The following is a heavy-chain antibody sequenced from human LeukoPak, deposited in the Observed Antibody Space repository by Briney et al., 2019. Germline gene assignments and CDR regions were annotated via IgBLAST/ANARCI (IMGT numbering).Heavy chain of an antibody. D-gene: IGHD4/OR15-4a*01. CDR3: AKVSLNMVNDAFDI. Sequence: GGSLRLSCAASGFIFSSYGMHWVRQAPDKGLEWVAFIRYDGSRKYYADSVKGRFTISRDNSKNTLYLQMNSLRAEDTAMYYCAKVSLNMVNDAFDIWGQGTMVSVSS. J-gene: IGHJ3*02. CDR1: GFIFSSYG. V-gene: IGHV3-30*02. CDR2: IRYDGSRK.